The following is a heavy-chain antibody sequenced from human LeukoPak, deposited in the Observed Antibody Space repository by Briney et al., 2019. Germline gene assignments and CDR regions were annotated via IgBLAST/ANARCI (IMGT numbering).Heavy chain of an antibody. CDR1: GGSISSYY. Sequence: SETLSLTCTVSGGSISSYYWSWIRQPPGKGLEWIGYIYYSGSTNYNPSLKSRVTISVDTSKNQFSLKLSSVTAADTAVYYCARLVRYCSSTSCYAGELYYYYYGTDVWGQGTTVTVSS. V-gene: IGHV4-59*01. CDR3: ARLVRYCSSTSCYAGELYYYYYGTDV. J-gene: IGHJ6*02. CDR2: IYYSGST. D-gene: IGHD2-2*01.